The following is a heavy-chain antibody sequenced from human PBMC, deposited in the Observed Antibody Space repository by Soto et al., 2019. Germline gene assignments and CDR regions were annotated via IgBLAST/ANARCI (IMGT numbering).Heavy chain of an antibody. CDR3: ARDTKRGDGYNYYYYYYGMDV. J-gene: IGHJ6*04. CDR1: GGSISSGGYY. D-gene: IGHD5-12*01. Sequence: PSETLSLTCTVSGGSISSGGYYWSWIRQHPGKGLEWIGYIYYSGSTYYNPSLKSRVTISVDTSKNQFSLKLSSVTAADTAVYYCARDTKRGDGYNYYYYYYGMDVWGKGTTVTVSS. V-gene: IGHV4-31*03. CDR2: IYYSGST.